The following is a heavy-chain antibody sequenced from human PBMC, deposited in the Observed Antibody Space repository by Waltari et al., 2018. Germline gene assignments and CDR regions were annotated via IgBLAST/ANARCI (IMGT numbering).Heavy chain of an antibody. D-gene: IGHD6-19*01. CDR3: AREVYRSGGH. CDR2: IYSDGRT. Sequence: EMQLVESGGGLIQPGGSLRLSCAASGFNVSRNYMSWVRQVPGEGLEWVSIIYSDGRTYYADSVKGRFTISRDNSKNTLYLQMNSLRAEDTAIYYCAREVYRSGGHWGQGTLVTVSS. V-gene: IGHV3-53*01. CDR1: GFNVSRNY. J-gene: IGHJ4*02.